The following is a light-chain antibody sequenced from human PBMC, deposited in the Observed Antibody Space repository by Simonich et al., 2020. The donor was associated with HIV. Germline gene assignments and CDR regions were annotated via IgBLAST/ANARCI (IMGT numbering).Light chain of an antibody. V-gene: IGLV1-47*01. J-gene: IGLJ3*02. CDR1: SSNIGSNY. Sequence: QSVLTQPPSASGTPGQMVTISCSGSSSNIGSNYVYWDQQRPGPTPNLLIYMNTQRPSGVPDRFSGSKSGTSASRAISGLRSEDEADYYCAAWDDSLSGPVFGGGTKLTVL. CDR3: AAWDDSLSGPV. CDR2: MNT.